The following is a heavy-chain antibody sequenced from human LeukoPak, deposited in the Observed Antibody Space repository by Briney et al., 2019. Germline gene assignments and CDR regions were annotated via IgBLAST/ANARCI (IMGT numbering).Heavy chain of an antibody. J-gene: IGHJ5*02. CDR2: TYYSGST. V-gene: IGHV4-30-4*01. D-gene: IGHD3-22*01. CDR1: GVSISSGDYY. CDR3: ARPYYYDSRIDP. Sequence: PTETLSLTCTVSGVSISSGDYYWSWIRQPPGKGLEWIGYTYYSGSTYYNPSLKSRVTISVDTSKNQFSLKLSSVTAADTAVYYCARPYYYDSRIDPWGQGTRVTVSS.